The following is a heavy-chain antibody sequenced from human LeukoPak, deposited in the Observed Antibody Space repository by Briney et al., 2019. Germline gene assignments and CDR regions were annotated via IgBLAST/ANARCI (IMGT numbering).Heavy chain of an antibody. J-gene: IGHJ3*02. CDR3: AGPISSGYYYVVIRDAFDI. Sequence: PSETLSLTCTVSGGSISSSSYYWGWIRQPPGKGLEWIGRIYYSGSTYYNPSLKSRVTISVDTSKNQFSLKLSSVTAADTAVYYCAGPISSGYYYVVIRDAFDIWGQGTMVTVSS. V-gene: IGHV4-39*01. CDR1: GGSISSSSYY. CDR2: IYYSGST. D-gene: IGHD3-22*01.